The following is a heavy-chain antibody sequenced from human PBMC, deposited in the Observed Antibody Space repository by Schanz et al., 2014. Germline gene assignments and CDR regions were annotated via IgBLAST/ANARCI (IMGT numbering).Heavy chain of an antibody. CDR3: ATDHIAAAGSQYFYYYGMGV. V-gene: IGHV1-24*01. CDR1: GYTLTDLS. D-gene: IGHD6-13*01. J-gene: IGHJ6*02. Sequence: QVQLVQSGAEVKKPGASVKVSCKVSGYTLTDLSMHWVRQAPGKGLEWMGGFDPEDVETIYAQKFQGXVPMTEDTSTDTAYMELSSLRSEDTAVYYCATDHIAAAGSQYFYYYGMGVWGQGTTVTVSS. CDR2: FDPEDVET.